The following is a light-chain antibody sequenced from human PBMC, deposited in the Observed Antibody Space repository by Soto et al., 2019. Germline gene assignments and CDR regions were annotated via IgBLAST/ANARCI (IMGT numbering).Light chain of an antibody. J-gene: IGLJ1*01. CDR1: RSNIGDNY. Sequence: QSVLTQPPSASGTPGQRVTISCSGSRSNIGDNYVFWYHQVPGTAPKLLIYRNDQRPSGVPDRFSGSKSGTSASLAISGLRAEDEADYYCAAWDDNLSAYVFGSGTKLTV. CDR3: AAWDDNLSAYV. CDR2: RND. V-gene: IGLV1-47*01.